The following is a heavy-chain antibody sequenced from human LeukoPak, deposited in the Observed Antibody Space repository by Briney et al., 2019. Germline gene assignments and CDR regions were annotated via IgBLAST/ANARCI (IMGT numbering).Heavy chain of an antibody. CDR1: GFTFSSYA. Sequence: GGSLRLSCAASGFTFSSYAMHWVRQAPGKGLEWVAVISYDGSNKYYADSVKGRFNISRDNSKNTLYLQMNSLRAEDTSVYYCARDRRGDDYGGNPALSYNWFDPWGQGTLVTVSS. CDR3: ARDRRGDDYGGNPALSYNWFDP. D-gene: IGHD4-23*01. V-gene: IGHV3-30*04. CDR2: ISYDGSNK. J-gene: IGHJ5*02.